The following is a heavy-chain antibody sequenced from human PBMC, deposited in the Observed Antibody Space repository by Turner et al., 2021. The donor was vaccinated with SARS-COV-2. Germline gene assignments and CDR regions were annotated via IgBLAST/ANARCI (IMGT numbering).Heavy chain of an antibody. D-gene: IGHD6-19*01. CDR2: IGGRGRTV. V-gene: IGHV3-48*03. Sequence: EVQLVEPGGGLVQPGGSLRLPCAASGFTLSCYEMNWVRQAQGKGLEWVSYIGGRGRTVYYADSVKGRFTISRDKAKNSLYLQKNSLRAEDKAVYYCARVARGNSGWYYVDYWGQGTLVTVSS. CDR1: GFTLSCYE. J-gene: IGHJ4*02. CDR3: ARVARGNSGWYYVDY.